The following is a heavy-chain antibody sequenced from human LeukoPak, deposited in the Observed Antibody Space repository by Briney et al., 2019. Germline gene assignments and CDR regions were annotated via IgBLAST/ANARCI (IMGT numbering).Heavy chain of an antibody. CDR1: GYTLTSYD. J-gene: IGHJ4*02. Sequence: ASVKVSCKASGYTLTSYDINWVRQATGQGLEWMGWRNPNSGRTGYAQNFQGRITITRNTSISTAYMELSSLRSEDTAVYYCTRETSSRYFDYWGQGTLVTVSS. CDR3: TRETSSRYFDY. V-gene: IGHV1-8*01. CDR2: RNPNSGRT.